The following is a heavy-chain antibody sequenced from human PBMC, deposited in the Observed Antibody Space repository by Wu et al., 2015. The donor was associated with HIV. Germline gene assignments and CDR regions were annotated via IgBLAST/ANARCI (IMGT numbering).Heavy chain of an antibody. J-gene: IGHJ6*02. V-gene: IGHV1-69*15. CDR2: ITPLFGRP. CDR1: GDTLDNYS. Sequence: QVQLVQSGAEVKKPGSSVKVSCKTSGDTLDNYSFNWVRQAPGEGLEWMGRITPLFGRPTYAQRFQGRVTITADESTSTAYMELSSLKSEDTAVYYCAKTNRIVTNGIDFYHYYGMDVWGQGTTVTVS. CDR3: AKTNRIVTNGIDFYHYYGMDV. D-gene: IGHD1-1*01.